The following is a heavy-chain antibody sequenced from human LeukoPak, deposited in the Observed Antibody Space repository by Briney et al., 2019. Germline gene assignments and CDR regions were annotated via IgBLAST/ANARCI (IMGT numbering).Heavy chain of an antibody. J-gene: IGHJ4*02. CDR2: ISAYNGNT. V-gene: IGHV1-18*01. CDR3: ARDKARTGSYGPDY. CDR1: GYSFTTYG. D-gene: IGHD5-18*01. Sequence: ASVKVSCKASGYSFTTYGISWVRQAPGQGLEWMGWISAYNGNTNYAQKLQGRVTMTTDTSTSTAYMELSRLRSDDTAVYYCARDKARTGSYGPDYWGQGTLVTVSS.